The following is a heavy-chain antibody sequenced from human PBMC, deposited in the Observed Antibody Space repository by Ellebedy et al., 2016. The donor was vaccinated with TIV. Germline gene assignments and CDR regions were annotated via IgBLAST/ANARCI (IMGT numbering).Heavy chain of an antibody. D-gene: IGHD2-8*01. V-gene: IGHV3-15*01. CDR3: TSPNGGSRTVDY. CDR2: IKTTSTGGAT. J-gene: IGHJ4*02. CDR1: GFTFSDFW. Sequence: PGGSLRLSCAASGFTFSDFWMTWVRQAPGRGLEWVGHIKTTSTGGATDYATPVQGRFTISRDDSKNMVYLHMSRLKTEDTAVYFCTSPNGGSRTVDYWGQGTLVTVSS.